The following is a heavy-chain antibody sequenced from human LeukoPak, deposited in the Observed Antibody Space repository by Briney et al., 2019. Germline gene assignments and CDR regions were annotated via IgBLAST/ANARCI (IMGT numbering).Heavy chain of an antibody. Sequence: PGGSLRLSCAASGFTFSNYAMSWVRQAPGKGLEWVSGINGNGGSTYYADSVKGRFTISRDNSKNTLYLQMNSLRAEDTAVYYCAKVAGYSYVGVYYFDYWGQGTLVTVSS. V-gene: IGHV3-23*01. CDR2: INGNGGST. J-gene: IGHJ4*02. CDR3: AKVAGYSYVGVYYFDY. CDR1: GFTFSNYA. D-gene: IGHD5-18*01.